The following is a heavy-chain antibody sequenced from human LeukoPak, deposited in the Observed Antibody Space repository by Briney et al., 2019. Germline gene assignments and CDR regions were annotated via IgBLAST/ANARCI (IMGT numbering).Heavy chain of an antibody. Sequence: GGSLRLSCVASGFTFSNAWMSWVRQAPGKGLEWVGRIKSKTDGGTTDYAAPVKGRFTISRDDSKNTLYLQMNSLRAEDTAVYYCAKDSPPDYWGQGTLVTVSS. CDR2: IKSKTDGGTT. CDR1: GFTFSNAW. D-gene: IGHD1-14*01. J-gene: IGHJ4*02. CDR3: AKDSPPDY. V-gene: IGHV3-15*01.